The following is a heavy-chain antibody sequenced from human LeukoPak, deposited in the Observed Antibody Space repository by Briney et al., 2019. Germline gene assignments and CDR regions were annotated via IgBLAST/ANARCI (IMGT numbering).Heavy chain of an antibody. V-gene: IGHV3-23*01. CDR1: EFTFSSYA. J-gene: IGHJ4*02. Sequence: GGSLRLSCAASEFTFSSYAMSWVRQAPGKGLEWVSAISGSGGSTYYADSVKGRFTISRDNSKNTLYLQMNSLRAEDTAVYYCAKGIRYFAMVNYFDYWGQGTLVTVSS. D-gene: IGHD3-9*01. CDR3: AKGIRYFAMVNYFDY. CDR2: ISGSGGST.